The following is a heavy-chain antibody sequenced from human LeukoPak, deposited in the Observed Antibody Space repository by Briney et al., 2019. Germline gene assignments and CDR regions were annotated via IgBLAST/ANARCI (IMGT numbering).Heavy chain of an antibody. CDR1: GFTFSHYG. CDR3: ANHITVHCCRSSCSDY. CDR2: IEFDGSEK. V-gene: IGHV3-30*02. J-gene: IGHJ4*02. D-gene: IGHD2-2*01. Sequence: PGGSLRLSCAASGFTFSHYGMHWVRQAPGKGLEWVAFIEFDGSEKYSADSVKGRFTISRDNSKNTLYLQMNSLRPEDTALYYCANHITVHCCRSSCSDYWGQGTLVTVSS.